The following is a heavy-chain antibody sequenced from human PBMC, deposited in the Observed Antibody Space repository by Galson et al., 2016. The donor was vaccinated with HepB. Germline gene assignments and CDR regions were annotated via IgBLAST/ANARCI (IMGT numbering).Heavy chain of an antibody. D-gene: IGHD6-13*01. J-gene: IGHJ3*02. V-gene: IGHV3-53*01. CDR3: GTSSRAWAADAFDI. CDR1: GFTVDTYH. Sequence: SLRLSCAASGFTVDTYHMGWVRQAPGKGLEWVSVIFSDGGTSDADSVRGRFSISRDHSKNTLYLQMNSLTVEDTALYYCGTSSRAWAADAFDIWGQGTMVTVSS. CDR2: IFSDGGT.